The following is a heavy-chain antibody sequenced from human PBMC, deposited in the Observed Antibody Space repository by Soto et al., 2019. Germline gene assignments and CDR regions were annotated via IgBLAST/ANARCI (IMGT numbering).Heavy chain of an antibody. CDR1: GGSISSYY. CDR3: ARRIKYSYAMGV. J-gene: IGHJ6*02. Sequence: QVQLQESGPGLVKPSETLSLTCTVSGGSISSYYWSWIRQPPGKGLEWIGYISDSGSTNYNPSLRILAPIAVDTSNNQFSLKLGCVTAADTAVYFCARRIKYSYAMGVWGQGTTVTVSS. D-gene: IGHD2-15*01. V-gene: IGHV4-59*08. CDR2: ISDSGST.